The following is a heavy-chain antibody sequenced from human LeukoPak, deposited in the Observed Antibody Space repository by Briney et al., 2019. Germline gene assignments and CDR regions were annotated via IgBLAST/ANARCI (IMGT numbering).Heavy chain of an antibody. Sequence: GGSLRLSCAASGFTFSSYSMSWVRQAPGKGLEWVSAISGSGGSTYYADSVKGRFTISRDNSKNTLYLQMNSLGAEDTAVYYCAKTLDSSSWYNLWGQGTLVTVSS. CDR1: GFTFSSYS. V-gene: IGHV3-23*01. CDR2: ISGSGGST. CDR3: AKTLDSSSWYNL. D-gene: IGHD6-13*01. J-gene: IGHJ4*02.